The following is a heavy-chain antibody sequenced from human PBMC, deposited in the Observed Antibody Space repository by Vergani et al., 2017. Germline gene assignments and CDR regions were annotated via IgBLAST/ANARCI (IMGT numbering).Heavy chain of an antibody. CDR2: VIPHLEIT. V-gene: IGHV1-69*02. D-gene: IGHD3-3*01. J-gene: IGHJ5*02. CDR1: GGTFGSHT. Sequence: QVQLEQSGAEVKKPGSSVTVSCRASGGTFGSHTISWVRQAPGQGLEWVGRVIPHLEITTLAQHLQGRVIITADKSTDTAYMELISLRPEDTAVYYCARATDYTIFGVVYSNWFDPWGQGTLVTVSS. CDR3: ARATDYTIFGVVYSNWFDP.